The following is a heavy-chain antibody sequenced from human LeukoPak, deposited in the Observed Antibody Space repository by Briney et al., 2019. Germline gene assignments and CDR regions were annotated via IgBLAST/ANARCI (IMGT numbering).Heavy chain of an antibody. CDR2: INHSGST. CDR3: ARGNNYYGSGSYYRH. Sequence: SETLSLTCAVYGGSFSGYYWSWIRQPPGKGLEWIGEINHSGSTNYNPPLKSRVTISVDTSKNQFSLKLSSVTAADTAVYYCARGNNYYGSGSYYRHWGQGTLVTVSS. CDR1: GGSFSGYY. V-gene: IGHV4-34*01. J-gene: IGHJ4*02. D-gene: IGHD3-10*01.